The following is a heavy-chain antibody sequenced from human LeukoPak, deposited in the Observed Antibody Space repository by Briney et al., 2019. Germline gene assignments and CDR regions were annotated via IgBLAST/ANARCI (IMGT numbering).Heavy chain of an antibody. CDR1: GYTFTGYY. J-gene: IGHJ3*02. V-gene: IGHV1-2*02. CDR2: INPKSGDT. D-gene: IGHD3-10*01. CDR3: ARDPTMLRGVIRSNAFDI. Sequence: ASVKVSCKASGYTFTGYYIHWVRQAPGQGLEWMGWINPKSGDTNYAQKFQGRVTMARDTSISTAYMELSSLRSDDAAVYYCARDPTMLRGVIRSNAFDIWGQGTMVTVSS.